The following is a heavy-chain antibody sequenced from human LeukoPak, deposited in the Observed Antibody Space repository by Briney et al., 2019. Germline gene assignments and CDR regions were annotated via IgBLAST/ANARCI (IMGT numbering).Heavy chain of an antibody. J-gene: IGHJ4*02. D-gene: IGHD1-26*01. CDR2: IKQDGSET. V-gene: IGHV3-7*01. CDR3: ARVSGGFGTYRVDS. Sequence: AGSLRLSCAASGLIFNSYWMTWVRQVPGKGLEWVANIKQDGSETYYVGAVSGRFIISRDNAKNSLYLQMNSLRVDDTAPYYCARVSGGFGTYRVDSWGQGTLVTVAS. CDR1: GLIFNSYW.